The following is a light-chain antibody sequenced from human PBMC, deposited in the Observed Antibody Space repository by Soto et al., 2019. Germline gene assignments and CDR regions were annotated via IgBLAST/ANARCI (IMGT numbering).Light chain of an antibody. Sequence: AIQLTQSPSSLSASVGDRVTITCRASQDIGSLFAWYQQRPGNPPKLLIYDASSLESGVPSRFSGSGSGTDFALTISGLQPEDSATYYCQQLYDYPLTFRGGTKVEIK. CDR3: QQLYDYPLT. V-gene: IGKV1D-13*01. CDR2: DAS. CDR1: QDIGSL. J-gene: IGKJ4*01.